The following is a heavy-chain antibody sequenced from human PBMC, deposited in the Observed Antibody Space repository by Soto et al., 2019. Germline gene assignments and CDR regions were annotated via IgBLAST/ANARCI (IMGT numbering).Heavy chain of an antibody. J-gene: IGHJ4*02. CDR3: ARVDGYDYVWGSYRYLGLDY. D-gene: IGHD3-16*02. V-gene: IGHV1-18*01. CDR1: GYTFTSYG. Sequence: QVQLVQSGAEVKKPGASVKVSCKASGYTFTSYGISWVRQAPGQGLERMGWISAYNGNTNYAQKLQGRVTMTTDTATSTAYMELRSLRSDDTAVYYCARVDGYDYVWGSYRYLGLDYWCQGTLVTVSS. CDR2: ISAYNGNT.